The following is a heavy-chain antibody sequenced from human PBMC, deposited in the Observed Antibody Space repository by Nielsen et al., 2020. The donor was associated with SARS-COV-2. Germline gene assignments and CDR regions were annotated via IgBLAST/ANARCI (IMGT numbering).Heavy chain of an antibody. Sequence: ASVKVSCKASGGTFSSYAISWVRQAPGQGLEWMGRINPNSGDTNYAQKFQGRVTMTRDTSISTAYMELSRLRSDDTAVYYCASMDGSGSYLVDYWGQGTLVTVSS. V-gene: IGHV1-2*06. J-gene: IGHJ4*02. CDR3: ASMDGSGSYLVDY. CDR1: GGTFSSYA. D-gene: IGHD3-10*01. CDR2: INPNSGDT.